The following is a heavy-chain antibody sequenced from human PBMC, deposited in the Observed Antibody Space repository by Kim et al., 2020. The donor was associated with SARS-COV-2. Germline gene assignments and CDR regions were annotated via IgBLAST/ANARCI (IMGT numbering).Heavy chain of an antibody. CDR1: GGSFSGYY. D-gene: IGHD3-10*01. Sequence: SETLSLTCAVYGGSFSGYYWSWIRQPPGKGLEWIGEINHSGSTNYNPSLKSRVTISVDTSKNQFSLKLSSVTAADTAVYYCARGSSYGSGSYYSPPYYYGVAVWGAGTTVTVSP. CDR2: INHSGST. CDR3: ARGSSYGSGSYYSPPYYYGVAV. J-gene: IGHJ6*04. V-gene: IGHV4-34*01.